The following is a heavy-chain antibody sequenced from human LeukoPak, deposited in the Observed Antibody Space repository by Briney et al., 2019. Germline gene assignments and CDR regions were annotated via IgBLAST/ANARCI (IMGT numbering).Heavy chain of an antibody. D-gene: IGHD1-26*01. CDR3: ARAPSGGYDY. CDR1: GFTFSSFT. J-gene: IGHJ4*02. CDR2: VSGSGSTK. V-gene: IGHV3-48*01. Sequence: PGGSLRLSCAASGFTFSSFTMNWVRQAPGKGLEWVSYVSGSGSTKYYADSVKGRFTISRDNGKNSLYLQMSSLRVEDTAIYYCARAPSGGYDYWGQGTLVTVSS.